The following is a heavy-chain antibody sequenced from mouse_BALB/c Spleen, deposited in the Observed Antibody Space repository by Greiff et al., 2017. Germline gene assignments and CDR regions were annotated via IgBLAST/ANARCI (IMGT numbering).Heavy chain of an antibody. J-gene: IGHJ4*01. Sequence: EVKLMESGGGLVQPGGSRKLSCAASGFTFSSFGMHWVRQAPEKGLEWVAYISSGSSTIYYADTVKGRFTISRDNPKNTLFLQMTSLRSEDTAMYYCAREVYGYAMDYWGQGTSVTVSS. V-gene: IGHV5-17*02. D-gene: IGHD1-1*01. CDR1: GFTFSSFG. CDR2: ISSGSSTI. CDR3: AREVYGYAMDY.